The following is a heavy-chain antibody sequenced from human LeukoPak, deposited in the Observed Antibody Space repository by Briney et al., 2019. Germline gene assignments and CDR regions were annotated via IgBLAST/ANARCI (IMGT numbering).Heavy chain of an antibody. CDR2: FDPEDGET. D-gene: IGHD3-22*01. CDR1: GYTLTELS. V-gene: IGHV1-24*01. Sequence: ASVKVSCKVSGYTLTELSMHWVRQAPGKGLEWMGGFDPEDGETIHAQKFQGRVTMTEDTSTDTAYMELSSLRSEDTAVYYCARDRNYYDSSGYYFLNWGQGTLVTVSS. J-gene: IGHJ4*02. CDR3: ARDRNYYDSSGYYFLN.